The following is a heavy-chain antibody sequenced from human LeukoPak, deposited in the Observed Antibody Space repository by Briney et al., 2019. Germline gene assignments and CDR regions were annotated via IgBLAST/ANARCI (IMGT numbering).Heavy chain of an antibody. CDR1: GLSVSSNY. Sequence: GGSLRLSCAAAGLSVSSNYMSCVRQAPGKGLEWVSVIYSGGSTYYADSVKGRFTISRDHSKNTLYLQMKSLRAEDTAVYYCPRSSKSAPAEVLQHWGQGTLVTVSS. CDR2: IYSGGST. J-gene: IGHJ1*01. D-gene: IGHD2-2*01. V-gene: IGHV3-53*01. CDR3: PRSSKSAPAEVLQH.